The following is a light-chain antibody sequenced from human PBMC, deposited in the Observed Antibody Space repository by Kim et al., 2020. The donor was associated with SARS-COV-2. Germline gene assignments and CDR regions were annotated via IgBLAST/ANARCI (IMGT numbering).Light chain of an antibody. CDR1: NLGDKY. Sequence: SYELTQPHSASVSPGQTASITCSGDNLGDKYACWYQQNPGQSPVLVIYQDSTQPSCLPERFSGSYSGNTATLTIRGTQAMAEADYYCQAWDSSTEMVFGG. J-gene: IGLJ2*01. V-gene: IGLV3-1*01. CDR2: QDS. CDR3: QAWDSSTEMV.